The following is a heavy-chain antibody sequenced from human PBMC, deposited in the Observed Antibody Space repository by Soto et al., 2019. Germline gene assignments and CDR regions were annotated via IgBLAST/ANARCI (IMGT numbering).Heavy chain of an antibody. CDR2: ISSSSSYI. Sequence: GGSLRLSCAASGFTFSSYSMNWVRQAPGKGLEWVSSISSSSSYIYYADSVKGRFTIPRDNAKNSLYLQMNSLRAEDTAVYYCARDHWRDSSGWYTQNWFDPWGQGTLVTSPQ. CDR3: ARDHWRDSSGWYTQNWFDP. V-gene: IGHV3-21*01. D-gene: IGHD6-19*01. J-gene: IGHJ5*02. CDR1: GFTFSSYS.